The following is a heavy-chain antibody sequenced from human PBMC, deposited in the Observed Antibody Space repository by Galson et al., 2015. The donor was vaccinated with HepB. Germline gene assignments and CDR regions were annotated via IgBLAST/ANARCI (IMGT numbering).Heavy chain of an antibody. CDR1: GFIFSNYG. V-gene: IGHV3-30*18. J-gene: IGHJ6*02. Sequence: SLRLSCAASGFIFSNYGIHWVRQAPGKGLQWVALISYDGSNKYYADSVKGRFTISRDNSKNTLFLQVNSLRAEDAAVYYCAKEGSPSHYNNAMDVWGQGTTVTVSS. D-gene: IGHD3-9*01. CDR3: AKEGSPSHYNNAMDV. CDR2: ISYDGSNK.